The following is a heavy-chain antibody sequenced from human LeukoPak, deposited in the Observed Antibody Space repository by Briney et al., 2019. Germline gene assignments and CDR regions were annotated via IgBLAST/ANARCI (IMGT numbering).Heavy chain of an antibody. CDR2: ISSSSSYI. CDR1: GFTFSSYS. Sequence: PGGSLRLSCAASGFTFSSYSMNWVRQAPGKGLEWVSSISSSSSYIYYADSVKGRFTISRDNAKNSLYLQMNSLRAEDTAVYYCARDNYYDSSGYYLETYIDYWGQGTLVTVSS. V-gene: IGHV3-21*01. J-gene: IGHJ4*02. D-gene: IGHD3-22*01. CDR3: ARDNYYDSSGYYLETYIDY.